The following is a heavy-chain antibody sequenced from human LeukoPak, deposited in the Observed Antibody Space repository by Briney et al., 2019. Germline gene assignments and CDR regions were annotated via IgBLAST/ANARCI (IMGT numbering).Heavy chain of an antibody. V-gene: IGHV3-21*01. D-gene: IGHD3-10*01. CDR3: ARGRNYYGSGSYCNPNFDY. Sequence: KPGGSLRLSCAASGFTFSSYSMNWVSQAPGKGLEWVSSISSSSSYIYYADSVKGRFTISRDNAKNSLYLQMNSLRAEDTAVYYCARGRNYYGSGSYCNPNFDYWGQGTLVTVSS. CDR1: GFTFSSYS. CDR2: ISSSSSYI. J-gene: IGHJ4*02.